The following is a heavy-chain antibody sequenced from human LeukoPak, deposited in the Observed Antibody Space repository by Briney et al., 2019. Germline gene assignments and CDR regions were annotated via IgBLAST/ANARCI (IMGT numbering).Heavy chain of an antibody. CDR2: IKSKTDGGTT. V-gene: IGHV3-15*01. Sequence: GGSLRLSCAASGFTFSNAWMSWVRQAPGKGLEWVGRIKSKTDGGTTDYAAPVKGRFTISRDDSKNTLYLQMNSLKTEDTAVYYCSGNYYGSGVAHWGQGTLVTVSS. CDR3: SGNYYGSGVAH. CDR1: GFTFSNAW. D-gene: IGHD3-10*01. J-gene: IGHJ5*02.